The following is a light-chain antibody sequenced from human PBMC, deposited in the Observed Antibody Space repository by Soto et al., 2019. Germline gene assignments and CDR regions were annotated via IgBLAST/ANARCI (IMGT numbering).Light chain of an antibody. CDR1: QSITNS. V-gene: IGKV1-39*01. CDR3: KQGQSLPFN. Sequence: DIQMTQSPSSLSASVGDRVTITCRASQSITNSLNWYQQKPGKAPTLVVYAASSLQSGVPSRFSGSGSGTYFTLTISSLQTEDFATYYCKQGQSLPFNFGPGTKVDIK. CDR2: AAS. J-gene: IGKJ3*01.